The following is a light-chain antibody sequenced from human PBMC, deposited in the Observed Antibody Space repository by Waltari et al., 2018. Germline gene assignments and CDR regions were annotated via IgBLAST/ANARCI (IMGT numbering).Light chain of an antibody. J-gene: IGKJ1*01. CDR1: QSVLYRSNNKNY. V-gene: IGKV4-1*01. CDR2: WAS. CDR3: QQYYSTLRT. Sequence: DIVMTQSPDSLAVSLGERDSINCKSSQSVLYRSNNKNYLAWYQQKPGQPPKLLIYWASTRESGVPDRFSGSGSGTDFTLTISSLQAEDVAVYYCQQYYSTLRTFGQGTKVEIK.